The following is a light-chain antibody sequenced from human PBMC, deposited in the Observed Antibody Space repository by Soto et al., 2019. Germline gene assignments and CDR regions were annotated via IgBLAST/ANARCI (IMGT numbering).Light chain of an antibody. CDR1: SSDVGGYNY. CDR3: SSYTSSRTVWV. CDR2: EVS. V-gene: IGLV2-14*01. J-gene: IGLJ3*02. Sequence: QSALTQPASVSGSPGQSITISCTGTSSDVGGYNYVSWYQQHPGKAPKLMIYEVSNRPSGVSNRFSGSKSGNTASLTISGLQAEDEADYYCSSYTSSRTVWVFGGGTQLTVL.